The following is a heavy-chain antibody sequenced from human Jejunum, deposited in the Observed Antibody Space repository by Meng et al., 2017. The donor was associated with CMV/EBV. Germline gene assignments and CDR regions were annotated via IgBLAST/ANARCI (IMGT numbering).Heavy chain of an antibody. J-gene: IGHJ6*02. CDR3: ARAPTPFHYGDLNSFYFYYYAMDV. D-gene: IGHD4-17*01. V-gene: IGHV1-46*01. Sequence: YLHWVRQAPGPGLEWMGIISPTDGSTGPAQNFQGRVTMTTDTTSNTVYMELNSLRPEDSAVYYCARAPTPFHYGDLNSFYFYYYAMDVWGQGTTVTVSS. CDR2: ISPTDGST. CDR1: Y.